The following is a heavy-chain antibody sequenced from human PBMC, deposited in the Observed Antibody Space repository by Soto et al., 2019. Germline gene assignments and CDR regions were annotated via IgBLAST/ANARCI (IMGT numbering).Heavy chain of an antibody. CDR2: ISFDGSNE. CDR1: RFTFSDYA. V-gene: IGHV3-30-3*01. J-gene: IGHJ6*02. CDR3: ARPAATVIFYSGMDV. Sequence: LRXSCAASRFTFSDYAIHWVRQAPGKGLEWVAIISFDGSNEHYADSVQGRFTISRDNSENTLYLQMNSLRADDTAVYYCARPAATVIFYSGMDVWGQGPTVTVSS. D-gene: IGHD4-17*01.